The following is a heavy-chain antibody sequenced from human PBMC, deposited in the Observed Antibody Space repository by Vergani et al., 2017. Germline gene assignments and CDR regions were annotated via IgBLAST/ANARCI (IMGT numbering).Heavy chain of an antibody. Sequence: VQLVESGGGVVQPGRSLRLSCAASGFTFSSYAMSWVRQGPGKGLEWVGRIKSQIDGGTTDYAAPVKGRFTISRDDSTNMLYLHMNSLKTEDTAVYYCTTLSPNWAHWWGQGTLVNVSS. CDR2: IKSQIDGGTT. CDR3: TTLSPNWAHW. CDR1: GFTFSSYA. D-gene: IGHD7-27*01. V-gene: IGHV3-15*01. J-gene: IGHJ4*02.